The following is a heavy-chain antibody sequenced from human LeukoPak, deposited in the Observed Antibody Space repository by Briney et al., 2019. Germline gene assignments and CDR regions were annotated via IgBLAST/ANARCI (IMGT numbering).Heavy chain of an antibody. CDR3: ARDVVAAAGTWDY. CDR1: GGSISSSSYY. D-gene: IGHD6-13*01. Sequence: SETLSLTCTVSGGSISSSSYYWGWIRQPPGKGLEWIGRISTSGTTNYNPSLKSRVTMSVDTSKNQFSLKLSSVTAADTAVYYCARDVVAAAGTWDYWGQGTLVTVSS. CDR2: ISTSGTT. V-gene: IGHV4-39*07. J-gene: IGHJ4*02.